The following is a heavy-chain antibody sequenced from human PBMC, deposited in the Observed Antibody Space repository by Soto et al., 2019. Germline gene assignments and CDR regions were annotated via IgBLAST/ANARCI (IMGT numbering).Heavy chain of an antibody. J-gene: IGHJ5*02. CDR1: GFSLSNARMG. D-gene: IGHD2-2*01. V-gene: IGHV2-26*01. CDR3: ARIRRTPPAGNWFDT. Sequence: SGPTLVNPTETLTLTCTVSGFSLSNARMGVSWIRQPPGKALEWLAHIFSNDEKSYSTSLKSSLTISKDTSKSQVVLTMTNMDPLDTATYYCARIRRTPPAGNWFDTWGQGTLAPVSS. CDR2: IFSNDEK.